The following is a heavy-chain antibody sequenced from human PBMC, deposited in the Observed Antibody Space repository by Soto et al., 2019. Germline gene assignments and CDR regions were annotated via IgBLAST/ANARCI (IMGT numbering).Heavy chain of an antibody. V-gene: IGHV1-69*08. J-gene: IGHJ4*02. CDR1: GGTFSSYT. CDR3: AKERGSYGFDY. CDR2: IIPILGIA. D-gene: IGHD1-26*01. Sequence: QVQLVQSGAEVKKPGSSVKVSCKASGGTFSSYTISWVRQAPGQGLEWMGRIIPILGIANYAQKFLGRVTITADKSTSTAYMELSSLRSEDTAVYYCAKERGSYGFDYWGQGTLVTVSS.